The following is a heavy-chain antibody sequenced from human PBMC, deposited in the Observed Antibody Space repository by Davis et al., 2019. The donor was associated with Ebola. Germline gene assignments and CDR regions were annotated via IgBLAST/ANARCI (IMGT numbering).Heavy chain of an antibody. V-gene: IGHV7-4-1*02. CDR3: TLLQEHL. J-gene: IGHJ6*01. Sequence: SVKVSCKASGYTFNSFDIHWLRQATGQGLEWMGWINTNTGNPTYAQGFTGRFVFSLDTSVSTAYLQISSLHQGPIGLPPGTLLQEHLWG. CDR1: GYTFNSFD. CDR2: INTNTGNP.